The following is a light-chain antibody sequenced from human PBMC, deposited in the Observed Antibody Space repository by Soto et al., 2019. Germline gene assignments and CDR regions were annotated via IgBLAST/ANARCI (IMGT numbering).Light chain of an antibody. Sequence: QSVLTQPASVSGSPGQSITISCTGTSSDVGGYNYVSWYQQHPGKAPKLMIYDVSNRPSGASNRFSGSKSGNTASLTISGLQAEDEADYYCSSYTSSSTLRVFGGGTKVTVL. J-gene: IGLJ2*01. CDR1: SSDVGGYNY. CDR3: SSYTSSSTLRV. CDR2: DVS. V-gene: IGLV2-14*01.